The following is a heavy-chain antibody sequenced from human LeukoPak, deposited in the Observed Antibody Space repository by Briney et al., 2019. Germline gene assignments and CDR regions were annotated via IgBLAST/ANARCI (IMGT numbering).Heavy chain of an antibody. CDR1: GFTFSKYG. D-gene: IGHD3-10*01. V-gene: IGHV3-30*02. J-gene: IGHJ4*02. Sequence: GGSLRLSCAASGFTFSKYGMHWVRQAPGKGLEWVAFIRHDGSDKYYIDSVKDRFIISGDNSKNTLYLQMNSLRTEDTAVYYCATEFNYYGSGSYCWGQGTLVTVSS. CDR3: ATEFNYYGSGSYC. CDR2: IRHDGSDK.